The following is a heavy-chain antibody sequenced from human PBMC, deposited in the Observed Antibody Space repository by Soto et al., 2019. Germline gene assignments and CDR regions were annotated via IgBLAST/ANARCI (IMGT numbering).Heavy chain of an antibody. CDR3: VKDWTGNKCPCLAV. J-gene: IGHJ6*02. CDR2: ISGDGKST. D-gene: IGHD3-9*01. V-gene: IGHV3-23*01. CDR1: GFTFNAHA. Sequence: EVEVLESGGGLQQPGGSLRLSCVASGFTFNAHAMTWVRQGPGVGLEWTSSISGDGKSTYYAGSVKGRFTVSRDNSKNTLTLEMNSLRVEDTATYYCVKDWTGNKCPCLAVWGQGTTVTVSS.